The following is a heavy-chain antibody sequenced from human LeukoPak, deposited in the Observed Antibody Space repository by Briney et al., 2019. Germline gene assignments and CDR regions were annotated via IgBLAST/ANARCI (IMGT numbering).Heavy chain of an antibody. J-gene: IGHJ3*02. CDR3: ARSLAYAYCGGDRQGAFDI. CDR2: IYYSGST. CDR1: GGSISSSSYY. V-gene: IGHV4-39*07. D-gene: IGHD2-21*02. Sequence: PSETLSLTCTVSGGSISSSSYYWGWIRQPPGKGLEWIGSIYYSGSTYYNPSLKSRVTISVDTSKSRFSLKLSSVTAADTAVYYCARSLAYAYCGGDRQGAFDIWGQGTMVTVSS.